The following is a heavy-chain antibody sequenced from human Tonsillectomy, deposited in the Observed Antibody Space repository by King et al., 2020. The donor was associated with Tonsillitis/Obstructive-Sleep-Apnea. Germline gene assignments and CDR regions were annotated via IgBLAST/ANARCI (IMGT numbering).Heavy chain of an antibody. J-gene: IGHJ3*02. CDR2: IRSKAYGGTT. V-gene: IGHV3-49*05. CDR1: GFTFGDYA. Sequence: VQLVESGGGLVKPGRSLRLSCTASGFTFGDYAMSWFRQAPGKGLEWVGFIRSKAYGGTTEYAASVKGRFTISRDDSKSIAYLQMNSLRTVDTAGYYCTRCLYYGSGSYAFDIWGQGTMVTVSS. CDR3: TRCLYYGSGSYAFDI. D-gene: IGHD3-10*01.